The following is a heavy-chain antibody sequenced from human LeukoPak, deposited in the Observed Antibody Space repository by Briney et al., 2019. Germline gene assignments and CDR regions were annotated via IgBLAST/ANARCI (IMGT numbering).Heavy chain of an antibody. CDR2: ISSPSTNI. CDR1: GFIFTSYS. J-gene: IGHJ4*02. Sequence: GGSLRLSCAASGFIFTSYSMNRVRQAPGKGLEWVSYISSPSTNIYYVDSVKGRFTISRDNAKNSLYLQMDSLRDEDTAVYYCARESYWGSSGKGFDYWGRGTLVTVSS. D-gene: IGHD7-27*01. CDR3: ARESYWGSSGKGFDY. V-gene: IGHV3-48*02.